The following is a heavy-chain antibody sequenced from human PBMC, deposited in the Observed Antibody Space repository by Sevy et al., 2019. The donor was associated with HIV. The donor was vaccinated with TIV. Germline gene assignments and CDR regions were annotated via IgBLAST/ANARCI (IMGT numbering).Heavy chain of an antibody. CDR3: ARGLDAAPATDLWY. CDR1: GFTFSSYD. V-gene: IGHV3-30-3*01. CDR2: ISHDGSNK. Sequence: GGSLRLSCAASGFTFSSYDMHWVRQAPGKGLEWVAVISHDGSNKYYADSVKGRFTISRDNSKNTLYLQMNSLRAEDTAVYYCARGLDAAPATDLWYWGQGTLVTVSS. D-gene: IGHD2-15*01. J-gene: IGHJ4*02.